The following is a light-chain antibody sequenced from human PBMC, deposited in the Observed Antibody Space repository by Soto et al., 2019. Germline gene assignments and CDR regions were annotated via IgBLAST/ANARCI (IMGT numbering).Light chain of an antibody. CDR2: EVS. Sequence: QSALTQPPSASGSPGQSVTISCTGTSSDVGGYNYVSWYQQRPGKAPKLIIYEVSERPSGVPDRFSGSKSGNTASLTVSGLQAEDEADYYCSSYAGSSNFGVFGGGTKVTVL. J-gene: IGLJ3*02. V-gene: IGLV2-8*01. CDR3: SSYAGSSNFGV. CDR1: SSDVGGYNY.